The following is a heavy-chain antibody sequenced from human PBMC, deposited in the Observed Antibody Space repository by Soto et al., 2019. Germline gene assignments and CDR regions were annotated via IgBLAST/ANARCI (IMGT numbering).Heavy chain of an antibody. D-gene: IGHD6-13*01. V-gene: IGHV4-34*01. CDR3: ARGLKIISSSWYEVRGD. Sequence: TSETLSLTCADYGGSFSGYYWSWIRQPPGKGLEWIGEINHSGSTNYNPSLKSRVTISVDTSKNQFSLKLSSVTAADTAVYYCARGLKIISSSWYEVRGDWGQGTLVTVSS. J-gene: IGHJ4*02. CDR2: INHSGST. CDR1: GGSFSGYY.